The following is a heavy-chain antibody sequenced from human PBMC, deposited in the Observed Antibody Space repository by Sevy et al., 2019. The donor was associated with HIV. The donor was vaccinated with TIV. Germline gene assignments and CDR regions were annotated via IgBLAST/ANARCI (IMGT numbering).Heavy chain of an antibody. J-gene: IGHJ3*02. CDR2: IFPGDSET. Sequence: GESLKISCKASGYTFTHYWIGWVRQMPGKGLEWMGTIFPGDSETRYSPSFQGQVTFSADKSITTAYLQWSSLKASDTAMYYCARHPSLSAFDIWGQGTMVTVSS. V-gene: IGHV5-51*01. CDR1: GYTFTHYW. CDR3: ARHPSLSAFDI.